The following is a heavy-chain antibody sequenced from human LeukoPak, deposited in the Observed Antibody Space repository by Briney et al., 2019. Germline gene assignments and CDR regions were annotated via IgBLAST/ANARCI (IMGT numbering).Heavy chain of an antibody. V-gene: IGHV4-34*01. CDR2: INHSGST. J-gene: IGHJ6*04. D-gene: IGHD3-22*01. CDR3: ARGPLYYYDSSGYWGV. Sequence: SETLSLTCAVYGGSFSGYYWSWIRQPPGKGLEWIGEINHSGSTNYNPSPKSRVTISVDTSKNQFSLKLSSVTAADTAVYYCARGPLYYYDSSGYWGVWGKGTTVTVSS. CDR1: GGSFSGYY.